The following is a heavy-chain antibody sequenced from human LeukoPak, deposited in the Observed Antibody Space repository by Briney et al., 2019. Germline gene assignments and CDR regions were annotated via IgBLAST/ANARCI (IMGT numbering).Heavy chain of an antibody. Sequence: GGSLRLSCAASGFTFSSYSMNWVRQAPGKGLEWVSSISSSSSYIYYADSVKGRFTISRDNAKNSLYLQMNSLRAEDTAVYYCARVEGTTGQGFDYWGQGALVTVSS. D-gene: IGHD1-7*01. CDR1: GFTFSSYS. CDR2: ISSSSSYI. V-gene: IGHV3-21*01. J-gene: IGHJ4*02. CDR3: ARVEGTTGQGFDY.